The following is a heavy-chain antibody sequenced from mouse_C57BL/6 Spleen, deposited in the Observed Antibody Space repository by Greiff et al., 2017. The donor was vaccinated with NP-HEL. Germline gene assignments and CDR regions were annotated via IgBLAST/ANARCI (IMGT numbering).Heavy chain of an antibody. CDR2: ISSGSSTI. CDR3: ASKGYYYGSSHGFAY. D-gene: IGHD1-1*01. Sequence: EVKLVESGGGLVKPGGSLKLSCAASGFTFSDYGMHWVRQAPEKGLEWVAYISSGSSTIYYADTVKGRFTISRDNAKNTLFLQMTSLRSEDTAMYYCASKGYYYGSSHGFAYWGQGTLVTVSA. CDR1: GFTFSDYG. J-gene: IGHJ3*01. V-gene: IGHV5-17*01.